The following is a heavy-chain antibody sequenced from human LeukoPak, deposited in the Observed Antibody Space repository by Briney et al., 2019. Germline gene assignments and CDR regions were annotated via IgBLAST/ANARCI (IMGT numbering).Heavy chain of an antibody. V-gene: IGHV3-23*01. CDR2: ISGSGGST. CDR3: AKSPTRGILFDY. J-gene: IGHJ4*02. CDR1: GFTFSNYG. Sequence: GGSLRLSCAASGFTFSNYGMSWVRQAPGKGLEWVSTISGSGGSTYYADSVKGRFTISRDNSKNTLYLQMNSLRAEDTAVYYCAKSPTRGILFDYWGQGTLVTVSS. D-gene: IGHD6-13*01.